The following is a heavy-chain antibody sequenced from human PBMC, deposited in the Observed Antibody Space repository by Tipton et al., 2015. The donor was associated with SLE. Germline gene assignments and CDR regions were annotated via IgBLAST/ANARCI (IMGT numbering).Heavy chain of an antibody. D-gene: IGHD6-6*01. CDR1: GFIFSNYG. V-gene: IGHV3-33*03. J-gene: IGHJ3*01. Sequence: SLRLSCATSGFIFSNYGMHWVRQAPGKGLEWVAAIWYDGTNQHYLDSVKGRFTISRDSSTDTVYLQMNSLRAEDTAVYYCAKPPGLRASSSEAFDVWGQGTMVTVSS. CDR2: IWYDGTNQ. CDR3: AKPPGLRASSSEAFDV.